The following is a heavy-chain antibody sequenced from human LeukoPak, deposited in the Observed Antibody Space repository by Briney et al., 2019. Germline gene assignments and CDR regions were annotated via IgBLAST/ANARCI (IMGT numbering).Heavy chain of an antibody. Sequence: GGSLRLSCAASGFTFSSYAMHWVRQAPGKGLEWVAVISYDGSNKYYADSVKGRFTISRDNAKNSLYLQMNSLRDEDTAVYYCAREEQWLVRGYFDYWGQGTLVTVSS. CDR1: GFTFSSYA. J-gene: IGHJ4*02. CDR2: ISYDGSNK. D-gene: IGHD6-19*01. CDR3: AREEQWLVRGYFDY. V-gene: IGHV3-30-3*01.